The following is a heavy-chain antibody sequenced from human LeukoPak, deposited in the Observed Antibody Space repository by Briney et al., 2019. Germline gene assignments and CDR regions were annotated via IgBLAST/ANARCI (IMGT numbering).Heavy chain of an antibody. D-gene: IGHD6-19*01. J-gene: IGHJ4*02. CDR2: ISTSSSYI. CDR1: GFTFNTYS. CDR3: AKDWSYRGWAYYFDY. V-gene: IGHV3-21*01. Sequence: GGSLRLSCAASGFTFNTYSMYRVRQGPGKGLEWVSSISTSSSYIYYADSVKGRFTISRDNAKNSVYLQMDNLRAEDTALYYCAKDWSYRGWAYYFDYWGQGTLVTVSS.